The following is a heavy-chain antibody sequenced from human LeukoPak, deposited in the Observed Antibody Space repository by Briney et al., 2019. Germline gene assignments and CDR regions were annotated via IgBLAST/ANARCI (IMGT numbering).Heavy chain of an antibody. D-gene: IGHD3-22*01. CDR2: IIPIFGTA. CDR1: GGTFSSYA. J-gene: IGHJ4*02. V-gene: IGHV1-69*05. Sequence: SVKVSCKASGGTFSSYAISWARQAPGQGLEWMGRIIPIFGTANYAQKFQGRVTITTDESTSTAYMELSSLRSEDTAVYYCARDYYYDSSGYASWGQGTLVTVSS. CDR3: ARDYYYDSSGYAS.